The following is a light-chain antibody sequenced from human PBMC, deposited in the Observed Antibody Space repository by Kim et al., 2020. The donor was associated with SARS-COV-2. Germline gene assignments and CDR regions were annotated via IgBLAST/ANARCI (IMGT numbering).Light chain of an antibody. CDR1: SLRSYY. CDR2: GKN. V-gene: IGLV3-19*01. Sequence: SSELTQDPAVSVALGQTVRITCQGDSLRSYYASWYQPKPGQAPVLVIYGKNNRPSGIPDRFSGSSSGNTASLTITGAQAEDEADYYCNSRDSSGNHLDVVFGGGTQLTVL. CDR3: NSRDSSGNHLDVV. J-gene: IGLJ2*01.